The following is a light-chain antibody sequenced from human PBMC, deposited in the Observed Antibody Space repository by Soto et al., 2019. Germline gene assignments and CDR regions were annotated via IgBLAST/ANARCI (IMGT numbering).Light chain of an antibody. Sequence: DIQLTQAPSTLYAAVGDRVTITCRASQSISSWLAWYQQKPGKAPKLLIYKASSLESGVPSRFGGSGSGTEFTLPISSLQPDDVATSYCQQYNWTVGQWTKVEIK. J-gene: IGKJ1*01. CDR1: QSISSW. V-gene: IGKV1-5*03. CDR2: KAS. CDR3: QQYNWT.